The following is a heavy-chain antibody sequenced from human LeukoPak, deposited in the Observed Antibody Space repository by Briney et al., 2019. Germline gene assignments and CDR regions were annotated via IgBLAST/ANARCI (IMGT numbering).Heavy chain of an antibody. Sequence: GGSLRLSCAASGFTFSSYNMNWVRQAPGKGLEWVSYISSSSSSIYYADSVKGRFTISRDNAKNSLYLQMNSLRAEDTAVYYCARDGGYRSSWNRFDYWGQGTLVTVSS. D-gene: IGHD6-13*01. CDR2: ISSSSSSI. J-gene: IGHJ4*02. CDR3: ARDGGYRSSWNRFDY. V-gene: IGHV3-48*01. CDR1: GFTFSSYN.